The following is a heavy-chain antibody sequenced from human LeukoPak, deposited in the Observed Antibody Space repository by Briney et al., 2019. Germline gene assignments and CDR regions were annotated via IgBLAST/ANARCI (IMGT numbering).Heavy chain of an antibody. V-gene: IGHV4-31*03. CDR1: GGSISSGGYY. CDR3: ARDRVNFWSGYYTADY. CDR2: IYYSGST. D-gene: IGHD3-3*01. J-gene: IGHJ4*02. Sequence: SQTLSLTCTVSGGSISSGGYYWSWIRQHPGKGLEWIGYIYYSGSTYYNPSLKSRVTISVDTSKNQFSLKLSSVTAADTAVYYCARDRVNFWSGYYTADYWGQGTLVTVSS.